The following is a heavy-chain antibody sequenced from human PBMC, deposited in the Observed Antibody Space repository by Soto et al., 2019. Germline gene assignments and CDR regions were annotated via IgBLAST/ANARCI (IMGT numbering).Heavy chain of an antibody. Sequence: GASVKVSCKASGYTFTSYDINWVRQATGQGLEWMGWMNPNSGNTGYAQKFQGRVTMTRNTSISTAYMELSSLRSEDTAVYYCARWWWGLNYYYYGMDVWGQGTTVTVSS. D-gene: IGHD2-21*01. CDR1: GYTFTSYD. V-gene: IGHV1-8*01. J-gene: IGHJ6*02. CDR3: ARWWWGLNYYYYGMDV. CDR2: MNPNSGNT.